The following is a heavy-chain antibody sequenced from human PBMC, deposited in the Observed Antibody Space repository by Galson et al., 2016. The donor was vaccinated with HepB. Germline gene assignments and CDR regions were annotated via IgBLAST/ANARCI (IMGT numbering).Heavy chain of an antibody. CDR3: AREDSTIAAASFDY. J-gene: IGHJ4*02. CDR2: ISYDGKSE. D-gene: IGHD6-13*01. Sequence: SLRLSCAASGFTFSTYGMHWVRQAPGKGLEWVALISYDGKSESYADSVKGRVTISRDNSKNTLYLQMHSLRAEDTAVYYCAREDSTIAAASFDYWGQGTLVTVSS. CDR1: GFTFSTYG. V-gene: IGHV3-30*03.